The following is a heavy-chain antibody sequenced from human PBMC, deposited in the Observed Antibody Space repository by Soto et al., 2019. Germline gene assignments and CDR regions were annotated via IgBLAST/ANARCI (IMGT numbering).Heavy chain of an antibody. V-gene: IGHV3-21*01. Sequence: PGGSLRLSCAASGFTFSSYSMNWVRQAPGKGLEWVSSISSSSSYIYYADSVKGRFTISRDNAKNSLYLQMNSLRAEDTAAYYCARAVAGTRNFDYWGQGTLVTVSS. J-gene: IGHJ4*02. D-gene: IGHD6-19*01. CDR3: ARAVAGTRNFDY. CDR1: GFTFSSYS. CDR2: ISSSSSYI.